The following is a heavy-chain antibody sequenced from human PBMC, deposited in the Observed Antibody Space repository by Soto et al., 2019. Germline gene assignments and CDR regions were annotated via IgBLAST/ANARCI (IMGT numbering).Heavy chain of an antibody. CDR3: AREDYYYDSSGYSYYFDY. J-gene: IGHJ4*02. V-gene: IGHV3-33*01. CDR2: IWYDGSNK. D-gene: IGHD3-22*01. Sequence: SGGSLRLSCAASGFTFSSYGMHWVRQAPGKGLEWVAVIWYDGSNKYYADSVKGRFTISRDNSKNTLYLQMNSLRAEDTAVYYCAREDYYYDSSGYSYYFDYWGQGTLVTVS. CDR1: GFTFSSYG.